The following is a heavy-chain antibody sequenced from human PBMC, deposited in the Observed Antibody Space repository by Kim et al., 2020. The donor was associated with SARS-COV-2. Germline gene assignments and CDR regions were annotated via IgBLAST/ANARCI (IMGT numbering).Heavy chain of an antibody. V-gene: IGHV4-39*01. J-gene: IGHJ4*02. CDR3: ARHGGYDSSGHPPDY. CDR2: IYYSGST. D-gene: IGHD3-22*01. Sequence: SETLSLTCTVSGGSISSSSYYWGWIRQPPGKGLEWIGSIYYSGSTYYNPSLKSRVTISVDTSKNQFSLKLSSVTAADTAVYYCARHGGYDSSGHPPDYWGQGTLVTVSS. CDR1: GGSISSSSYY.